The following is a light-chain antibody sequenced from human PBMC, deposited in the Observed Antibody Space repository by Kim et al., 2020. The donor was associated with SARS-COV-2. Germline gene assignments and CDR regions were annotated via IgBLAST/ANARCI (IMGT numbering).Light chain of an antibody. V-gene: IGLV7-46*01. CDR3: LLSYGDTRV. CDR1: TGSVTRGHY. CDR2: HTS. J-gene: IGLJ3*02. Sequence: QAVVTQEPSLTVSPGGTVTLTCGSRTGSVTRGHYTYWFQQKPGQAPTTVINHTSNNPSWTPARFSGSLLGGKAALTLSGAQPDDAADYYYLLSYGDTRVFGGGTQLAVL.